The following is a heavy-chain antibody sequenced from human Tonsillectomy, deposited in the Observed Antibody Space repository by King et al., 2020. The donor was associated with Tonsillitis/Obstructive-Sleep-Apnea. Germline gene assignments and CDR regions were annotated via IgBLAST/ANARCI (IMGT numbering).Heavy chain of an antibody. D-gene: IGHD2-21*01. Sequence: VQLVQSGGGVVRPGGSLRLSWAASGFTFDDYGMSWVRQAPGKGMEWVSASDWNGCGTGYADSVKGRFSIFRDNAKKLVYLQMNSLRAEDTALYHCARSGGYYSYYYMDVWGKGTTVTVSS. V-gene: IGHV3-20*01. CDR2: SDWNGCGT. CDR1: GFTFDDYG. J-gene: IGHJ6*03. CDR3: ARSGGYYSYYYMDV.